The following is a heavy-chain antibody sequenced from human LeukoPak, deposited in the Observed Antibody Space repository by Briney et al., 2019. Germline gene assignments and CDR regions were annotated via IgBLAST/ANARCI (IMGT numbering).Heavy chain of an antibody. D-gene: IGHD3-10*01. CDR1: GFAFSNYA. Sequence: GGSLRLSCAASGFAFSNYAMTWVRLAPGKGLEWVSTITGSGGNTDYADSVKGRFTISRDNSKNTLYLQMNSLRAEDTAVYYCAKAVETAAGSYYDYWGQGTLVTVSS. J-gene: IGHJ4*02. CDR2: ITGSGGNT. V-gene: IGHV3-23*01. CDR3: AKAVETAAGSYYDY.